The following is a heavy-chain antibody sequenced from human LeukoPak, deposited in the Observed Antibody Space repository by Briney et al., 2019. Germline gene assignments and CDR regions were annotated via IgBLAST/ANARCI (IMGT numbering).Heavy chain of an antibody. D-gene: IGHD4-11*01. CDR3: AKDISKPVDY. CDR1: GFTFDDYA. J-gene: IGHJ4*02. CDR2: ISWNSGSI. Sequence: QAGGSLRLSCAASGFTFDDYAMHWVRHAPGKGLEWVSGISWNSGSIGYADSVKGRFTISRDNAKNSLYLQMNSLRAEDTALYYCAKDISKPVDYWGQGTLVTVSS. V-gene: IGHV3-9*01.